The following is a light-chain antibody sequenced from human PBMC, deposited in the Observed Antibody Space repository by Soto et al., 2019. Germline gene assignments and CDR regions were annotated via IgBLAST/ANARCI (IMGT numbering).Light chain of an antibody. CDR3: CSYAGSSIWV. J-gene: IGLJ3*02. V-gene: IGLV2-23*01. CDR2: EGS. Sequence: QSVLTQPASVSGSPGQSITISCTGTSSDVGNYNLVSWYQHHPGKGPKLIIYEGSKRPSGVSTRFSGSKSGNTASLKISGLQAEDEADFYCCSYAGSSIWVFGGGTQLTVL. CDR1: SSDVGNYNL.